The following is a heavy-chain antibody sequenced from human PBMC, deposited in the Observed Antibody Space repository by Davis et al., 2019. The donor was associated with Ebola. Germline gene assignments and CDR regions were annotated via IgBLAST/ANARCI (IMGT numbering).Heavy chain of an antibody. V-gene: IGHV3-23*01. D-gene: IGHD3-3*01. Sequence: GESLKISCAASGFSFSAYGMSWVRQAPGKGLEWVSSISDSRGTTKYADSVKGRFTISRANSKNTLYLEMNSVRAEDTAMYYCAKDFTISTWGQGTLVTVSS. CDR3: AKDFTIST. CDR2: ISDSRGTT. CDR1: GFSFSAYG. J-gene: IGHJ5*02.